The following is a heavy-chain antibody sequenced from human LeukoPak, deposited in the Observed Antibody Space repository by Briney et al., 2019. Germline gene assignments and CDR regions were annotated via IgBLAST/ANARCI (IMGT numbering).Heavy chain of an antibody. V-gene: IGHV3-23*01. CDR1: GFTFSSYA. Sequence: GGSLRLSCAASGFTFSSYAMSWVRQAPGKGLEWVSAICGSGGTTYYADPVKGRFTISRDNSKNSLYLQMNSLRAEDTAVYYCAKRDDYGVYSYWYFDLWGRGTLVTVSS. CDR3: AKRDDYGVYSYWYFDL. D-gene: IGHD4-17*01. CDR2: ICGSGGTT. J-gene: IGHJ2*01.